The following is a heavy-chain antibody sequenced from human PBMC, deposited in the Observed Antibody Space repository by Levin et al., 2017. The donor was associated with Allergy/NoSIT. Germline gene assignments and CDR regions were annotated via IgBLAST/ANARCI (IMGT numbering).Heavy chain of an antibody. CDR1: GFNLNVYW. Sequence: GGSLRLSCAATGFNLNVYWMDWVRQAPGKGLEWVAKIRHDGGETYYVDSVKGRFTISRDNAKNSLYLQMSSLRAEDTAVYYCARGGNRRFDYWGQGSLVTVSS. V-gene: IGHV3-7*01. J-gene: IGHJ4*02. D-gene: IGHD4-23*01. CDR2: IRHDGGET. CDR3: ARGGNRRFDY.